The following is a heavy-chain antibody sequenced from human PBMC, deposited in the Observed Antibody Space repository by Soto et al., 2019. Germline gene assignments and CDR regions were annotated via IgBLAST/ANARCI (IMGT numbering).Heavy chain of an antibody. V-gene: IGHV3-23*01. CDR1: GFTFSNYA. CDR3: AKDSLPGIAASGTVY. CDR2: VSGRDTYT. D-gene: IGHD6-13*01. Sequence: EMQLLESGGGLVQPGGSLRLSCVASGFTFSNYAMSWVRQFPGKGLEWVAVVSGRDTYTAYAESVKGRFTISRDNSRNTLYLQMNSLRVEDTALYYCAKDSLPGIAASGTVYWCQGTLVTVSS. J-gene: IGHJ4*02.